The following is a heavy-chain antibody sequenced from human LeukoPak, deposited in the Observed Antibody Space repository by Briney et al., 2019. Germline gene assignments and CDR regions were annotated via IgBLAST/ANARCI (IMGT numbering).Heavy chain of an antibody. CDR3: AKVSPPDSSGYWFDY. CDR2: ISGSGGST. CDR1: GFTFSSYA. V-gene: IGHV3-23*01. J-gene: IGHJ4*02. D-gene: IGHD3-22*01. Sequence: GGSLRLSCAACGFTFSSYAMSWVRQAPGKGLEWVSAISGSGGSTYYADSVTCRLTISRDNSKNTLYLQMNSLRAEDTAVYYCAKVSPPDSSGYWFDYWGQGTLVTVSS.